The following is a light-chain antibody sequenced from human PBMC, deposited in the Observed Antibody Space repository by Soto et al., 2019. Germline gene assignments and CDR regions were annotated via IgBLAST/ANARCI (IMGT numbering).Light chain of an antibody. CDR2: GAS. J-gene: IGKJ3*01. V-gene: IGKV3-20*01. Sequence: EIVLTQSPGTLSLSPGERATLSCRASESVSGSYLAWYQQKPGQAPRLLIYGASSRATGIPDRFRGSGSGTDFTLTISRLEPEDFAVYYCQQYGSSPLITFGPGTKVDIK. CDR1: ESVSGSY. CDR3: QQYGSSPLIT.